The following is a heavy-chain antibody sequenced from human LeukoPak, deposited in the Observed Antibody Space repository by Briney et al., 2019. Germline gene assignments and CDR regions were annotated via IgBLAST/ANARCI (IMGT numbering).Heavy chain of an antibody. V-gene: IGHV3-23*01. J-gene: IGHJ4*02. D-gene: IGHD3-3*01. CDR1: GFTFSSYG. CDR2: ISGSGGST. Sequence: GGSLRLSCAASGFTFSSYGMHWVRQAPGKGLEWVSAISGSGGSTYYADSVKGRFTISRDNSKNTLYLQMNSLRAEDTAVYYCARDWEDFWSGYSFYWGQGTLVTVSS. CDR3: ARDWEDFWSGYSFY.